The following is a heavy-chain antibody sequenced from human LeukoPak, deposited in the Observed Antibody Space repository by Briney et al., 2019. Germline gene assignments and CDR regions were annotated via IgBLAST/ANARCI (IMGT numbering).Heavy chain of an antibody. Sequence: SETLSLTCTVSGGSISSYYWSWIRQPPGKGLEWIGYIYYSGSTNYNPSLKSRVTISVDTSKNQFSLKLSSVTAADTAVYYCARRRYCSSTSCSDFDYWGQGTLVTVSS. J-gene: IGHJ4*02. CDR3: ARRRYCSSTSCSDFDY. V-gene: IGHV4-59*08. D-gene: IGHD2-2*01. CDR1: GGSISSYY. CDR2: IYYSGST.